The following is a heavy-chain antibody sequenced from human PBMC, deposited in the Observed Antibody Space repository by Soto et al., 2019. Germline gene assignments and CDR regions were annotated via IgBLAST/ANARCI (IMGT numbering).Heavy chain of an antibody. CDR1: GGSISSYY. Sequence: QVQLQELGPGLVKPSETLSLTCTVSGGSISSYYWSWIRQPPGKGLEWIGYIYYSGSTNYNPSLKSRVTISVDTSKNQFSLKLSSVTAADTAVYYCAREYPAGWFDPWGQGTLVTVSS. CDR3: AREYPAGWFDP. J-gene: IGHJ5*02. V-gene: IGHV4-59*01. CDR2: IYYSGST. D-gene: IGHD2-2*01.